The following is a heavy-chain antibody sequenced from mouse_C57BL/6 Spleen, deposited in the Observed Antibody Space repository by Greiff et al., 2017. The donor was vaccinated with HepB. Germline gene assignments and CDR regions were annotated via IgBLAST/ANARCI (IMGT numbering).Heavy chain of an antibody. CDR1: GYSITSGYY. D-gene: IGHD3-1*01. Sequence: EVKLVESGPGLVKPSQSLSLTCSVTGYSITSGYYWNWIRQIPGNKLEWMGYISYDGSNNYNPSLKNRISITRDTSKNQFFLKLNSVTTEDTATYYCARDRGGYVGHFDYWGQGTTLTVSS. CDR3: ARDRGGYVGHFDY. V-gene: IGHV3-6*01. J-gene: IGHJ2*01. CDR2: ISYDGSN.